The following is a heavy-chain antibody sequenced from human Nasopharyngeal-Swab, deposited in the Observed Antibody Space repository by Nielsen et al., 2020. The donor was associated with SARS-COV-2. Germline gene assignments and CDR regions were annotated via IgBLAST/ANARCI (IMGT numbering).Heavy chain of an antibody. J-gene: IGHJ5*02. V-gene: IGHV1-3*01. D-gene: IGHD6-13*01. Sequence: WVRQAPGQRLEWMGWINAGNGNTKYSQKFQGRVTITRDTSASTAYTELSSLRSEDTAVYYCARDLWSSSSWYALELTRGIDPWGQGTLVTVSS. CDR3: ARDLWSSSSWYALELTRGIDP. CDR2: INAGNGNT.